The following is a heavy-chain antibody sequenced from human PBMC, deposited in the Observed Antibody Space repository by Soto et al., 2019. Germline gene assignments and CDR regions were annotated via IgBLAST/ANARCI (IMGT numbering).Heavy chain of an antibody. CDR2: IYYSGST. V-gene: IGHV4-61*01. Sequence: SETLSLTCTVSGGSVSSGSYYWSWIRQPPGKGLEWIGYIYYSGSTNYNPSLKSRVTISVDTSKNQFSLKLSSVTAADTAVYYCARGNKAMVTVNWLDPWGQGTLVTVYS. D-gene: IGHD5-18*01. J-gene: IGHJ5*02. CDR3: ARGNKAMVTVNWLDP. CDR1: GGSVSSGSYY.